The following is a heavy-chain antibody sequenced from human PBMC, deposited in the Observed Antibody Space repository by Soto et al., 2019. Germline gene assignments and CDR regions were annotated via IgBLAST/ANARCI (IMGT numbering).Heavy chain of an antibody. V-gene: IGHV3-7*01. D-gene: IGHD2-21*02. Sequence: EVQLVESGGGLVQPGGSLTLSCAVSGFTFGSYWMNWVRLIPGKGLEWVAYIKPDGSATYYVDSVKGRFTISRDNAKNSLYLPMNSLRVEDTSVYYCARAGYCGPGCYYYFDYWGQGTLVTVSS. CDR3: ARAGYCGPGCYYYFDY. CDR2: IKPDGSAT. J-gene: IGHJ4*02. CDR1: GFTFGSYW.